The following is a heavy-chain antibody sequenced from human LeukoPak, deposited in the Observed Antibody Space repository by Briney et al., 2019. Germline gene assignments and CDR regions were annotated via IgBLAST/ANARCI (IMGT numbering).Heavy chain of an antibody. CDR3: AKVARGCGGSCQDETDY. CDR2: ISYDGSNK. J-gene: IGHJ4*02. V-gene: IGHV3-30*18. Sequence: GGSLRLSCAASGFTFSSYGMHWVRQAPGKGLEWVAVISYDGSNKYYADSVKGRFTISRDNSKNRLYLQMNSLRAEDTAVYYCAKVARGCGGSCQDETDYWGQGTLVTVSS. D-gene: IGHD2-15*01. CDR1: GFTFSSYG.